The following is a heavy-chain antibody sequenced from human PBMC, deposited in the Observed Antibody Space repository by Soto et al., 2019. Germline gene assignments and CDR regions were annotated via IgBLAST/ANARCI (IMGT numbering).Heavy chain of an antibody. V-gene: IGHV1-46*01. D-gene: IGHD3-10*01. CDR2: INPSGGRT. CDR1: GYTFTTHY. CDR3: ARAGENYGSGTFSPPLRYYFNS. Sequence: QVQLVQSGAEVKKPGASVTVSCKASGYTFTTHYMHWVRQAPGQGLEWMGIINPSGGRTTYALKFQGRVSLTSDTSKNTVYMELSSLRSEDTAVYYCARAGENYGSGTFSPPLRYYFNSWGQGTLVTVSS. J-gene: IGHJ4*02.